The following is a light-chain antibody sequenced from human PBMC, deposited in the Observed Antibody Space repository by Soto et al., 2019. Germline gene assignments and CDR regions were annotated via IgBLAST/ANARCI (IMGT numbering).Light chain of an antibody. J-gene: IGLJ2*01. V-gene: IGLV1-40*01. Sequence: QSVLTQPPSVSGAPGQRVTISCTGTSSNIGAGYDVHWYQQVPGTSPKLLIFVNSNRPSGVPDRFSGSKSGTSASLAITGLQAEDEADYYCQSYANSLSVHVVFGGGTKLTVL. CDR2: VNS. CDR3: QSYANSLSVHVV. CDR1: SSNIGAGYD.